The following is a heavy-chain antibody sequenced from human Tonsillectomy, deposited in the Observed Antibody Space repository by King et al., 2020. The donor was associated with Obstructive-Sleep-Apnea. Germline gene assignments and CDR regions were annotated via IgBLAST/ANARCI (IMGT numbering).Heavy chain of an antibody. CDR3: ARDYDILTGYYPFDY. V-gene: IGHV3-21*01. CDR2: ISSSSSYI. CDR1: GFTFSTYT. Sequence: VQLVESGGGLVKPGGSLRLSCAASGFTFSTYTMNWVRQAPGKGLEWVSSISSSSSYIYYADSVKGRFTISRDNAKNSLFLQMNSLRAEDTAVYFCARDYDILTGYYPFDYWGQGTLVTVSS. J-gene: IGHJ4*02. D-gene: IGHD3-9*01.